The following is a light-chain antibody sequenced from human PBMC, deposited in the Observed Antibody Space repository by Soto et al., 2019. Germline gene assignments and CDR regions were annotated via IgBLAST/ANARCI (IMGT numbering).Light chain of an antibody. J-gene: IGKJ1*01. CDR3: QQYNNIPRT. Sequence: DIQMTQSPSSLSASVGDRVTITCQASQDISKYLNWYQQKPGKAPKLLIYDASNLEAGVPSRFSGSGSGTDFTFTISRLQPEDIATYSCQQYNNIPRTFGQGTKVEIK. CDR2: DAS. CDR1: QDISKY. V-gene: IGKV1-33*01.